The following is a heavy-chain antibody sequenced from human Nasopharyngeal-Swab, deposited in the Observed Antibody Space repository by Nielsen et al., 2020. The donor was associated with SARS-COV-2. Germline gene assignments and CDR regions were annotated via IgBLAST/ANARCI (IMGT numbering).Heavy chain of an antibody. Sequence: GGSLRLSCAASGFTFSSYGMHWVRQAPGKGLEWVAVISSDGTNKYYADSVKGRFTISRDNSKNTLYLQMNSLRDEDTAVYYCAKDWGKLDCWGQGTLVTVSS. CDR1: GFTFSSYG. CDR3: AKDWGKLDC. J-gene: IGHJ4*02. D-gene: IGHD3-16*01. CDR2: ISSDGTNK. V-gene: IGHV3-30*18.